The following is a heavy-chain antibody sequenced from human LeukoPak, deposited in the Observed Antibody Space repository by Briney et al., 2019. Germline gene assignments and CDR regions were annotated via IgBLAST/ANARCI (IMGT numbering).Heavy chain of an antibody. CDR2: ISYDGSNK. CDR1: GFTFSSYG. D-gene: IGHD2-2*01. CDR3: ARDLGSTSWDDYYCGMDV. J-gene: IGHJ6*02. Sequence: GRSLRLSCAASGFTFSSYGMHWVRQAPGKGLEWVALISYDGSNKYFADSVKGRFTISRDNSKNTLYLQMNSLRAEDTAVYYCARDLGSTSWDDYYCGMDVWGQGTTVTVSS. V-gene: IGHV3-30*03.